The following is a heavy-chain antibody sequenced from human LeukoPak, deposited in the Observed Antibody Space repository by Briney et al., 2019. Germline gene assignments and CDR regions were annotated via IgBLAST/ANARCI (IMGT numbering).Heavy chain of an antibody. J-gene: IGHJ4*02. CDR3: ARERTAAAGPYFDY. Sequence: KTSETLCLTCTVSGGSISSHYWSWIRQPPGKGLEWIGYIYYSGSTNYNPSLKSRVTISVDTSKNQFSLKLSSVTAADTAVYYCARERTAAAGPYFDYWGQGTLVTVSS. D-gene: IGHD6-13*01. V-gene: IGHV4-59*11. CDR1: GGSISSHY. CDR2: IYYSGST.